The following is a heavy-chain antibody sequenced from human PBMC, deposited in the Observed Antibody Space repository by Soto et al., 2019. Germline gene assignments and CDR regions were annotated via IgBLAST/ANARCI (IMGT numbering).Heavy chain of an antibody. CDR2: FDPEDGET. Sequence: GASVKVSCKVSGYTLTELSMHWVRQAPGKGLEWMGGFDPEDGETIYAQKFQGRVTMTEDTSTDTAYMELSSLRSEDTAVYYCATVFVAAAGFNWFDPWAQGTLVTVSS. CDR3: ATVFVAAAGFNWFDP. CDR1: GYTLTELS. J-gene: IGHJ5*02. D-gene: IGHD6-13*01. V-gene: IGHV1-24*01.